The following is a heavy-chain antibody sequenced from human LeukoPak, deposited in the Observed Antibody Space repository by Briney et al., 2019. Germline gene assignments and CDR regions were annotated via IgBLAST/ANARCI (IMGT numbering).Heavy chain of an antibody. CDR1: AGSISTYY. D-gene: IGHD6-19*01. CDR3: ARDRVGIAVAGLDAFDI. CDR2: IYYSGST. J-gene: IGHJ3*02. Sequence: SETLSLTCTVSAGSISTYYWSWIRQPPGKGLEWIGYIYYSGSTKSNPSLKSRVTISVDTSKNQFSLKLSSVTAADTAVYYCARDRVGIAVAGLDAFDIWGQGTMVTVSS. V-gene: IGHV4-59*12.